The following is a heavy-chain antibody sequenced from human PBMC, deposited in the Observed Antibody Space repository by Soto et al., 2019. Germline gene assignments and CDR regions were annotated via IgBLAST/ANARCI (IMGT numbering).Heavy chain of an antibody. J-gene: IGHJ4*02. Sequence: GGSLRLACEASGFTLRNYAMTWIRQAPGKGLEWVSLISANDVGTYYAESVKTRFTISTDQSRNTVYLQMDSLRADDTAIYYCAKAKNDYNWDNRPPFDYWGQGTLVTVSS. D-gene: IGHD1-20*01. CDR3: AKAKNDYNWDNRPPFDY. CDR1: GFTLRNYA. CDR2: ISANDVGT. V-gene: IGHV3-23*01.